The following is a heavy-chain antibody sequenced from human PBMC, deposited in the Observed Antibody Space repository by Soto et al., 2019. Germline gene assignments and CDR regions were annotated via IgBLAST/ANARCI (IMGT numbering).Heavy chain of an antibody. V-gene: IGHV4-59*01. D-gene: IGHD3-3*01. Sequence: SETLSLTCTVSGGSISSYYWSWIRQPPGKGLEWIGYIYYSGSTNYNPSLKSRVTISVDTSKNQFSLKLSSVTAADTAVYYCARQIFSGAFDIWGQGTMVTVSS. J-gene: IGHJ3*02. CDR2: IYYSGST. CDR3: ARQIFSGAFDI. CDR1: GGSISSYY.